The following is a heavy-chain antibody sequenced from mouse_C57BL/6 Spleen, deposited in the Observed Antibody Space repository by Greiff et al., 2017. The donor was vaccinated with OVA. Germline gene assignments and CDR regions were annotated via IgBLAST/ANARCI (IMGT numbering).Heavy chain of an antibody. CDR2: INPTNGGT. CDR3: AGGMITTEEKFAY. J-gene: IGHJ3*01. CDR1: GYTFTDYY. Sequence: EVQLQQSGPELVKPGASVKISCKASGYTFTDYYMNWVKQSHGKSLEWIGDINPTNGGTSYNQKFKGKATLTVDKSSSTAYMELRSLTSEDSAVYYCAGGMITTEEKFAYWGQGTLVTVSA. D-gene: IGHD2-4*01. V-gene: IGHV1-26*01.